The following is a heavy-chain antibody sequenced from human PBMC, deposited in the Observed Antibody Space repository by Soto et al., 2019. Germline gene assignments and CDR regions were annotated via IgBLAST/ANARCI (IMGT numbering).Heavy chain of an antibody. Sequence: SVKVSCKASGGTFSSYTISWVRQAPGQGLEWMGRIIPILGIANYAQEFQGRVTITADKSTSTAYMELSSLRSEDTAVYYCASGDFGATYYYYYMAVWGKGTTVTVSS. CDR2: IIPILGIA. CDR3: ASGDFGATYYYYYMAV. D-gene: IGHD2-21*02. J-gene: IGHJ6*03. CDR1: GGTFSSYT. V-gene: IGHV1-69*02.